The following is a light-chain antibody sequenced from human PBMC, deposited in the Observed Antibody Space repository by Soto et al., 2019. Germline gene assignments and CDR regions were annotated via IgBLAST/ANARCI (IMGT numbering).Light chain of an antibody. CDR1: QSVISNY. CDR3: QQYGSSPPIT. J-gene: IGKJ5*01. Sequence: EIVLTQSPGTLSLSPGERATLSCRASQSVISNYLACYQQKPGQAPRLLIYGASSRATGIPDRFSGGGSGTDFTLTISRLEPEDFAVYFCQQYGSSPPITFGQGTRLEIK. V-gene: IGKV3-20*01. CDR2: GAS.